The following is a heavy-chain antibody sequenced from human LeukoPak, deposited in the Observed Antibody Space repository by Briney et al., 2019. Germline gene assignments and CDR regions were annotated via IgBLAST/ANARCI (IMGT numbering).Heavy chain of an antibody. Sequence: SETLSLTCAVYGGSFSGYYWSWIRQPPGKGLEWIGEINHSGSTNYNPSLKSRVTTSVDTSKNQFSLKLSSVTAADTAVYYCATQWLEPYGYWGQGTLVTVSS. CDR2: INHSGST. J-gene: IGHJ4*02. CDR1: GGSFSGYY. D-gene: IGHD6-19*01. V-gene: IGHV4-34*01. CDR3: ATQWLEPYGY.